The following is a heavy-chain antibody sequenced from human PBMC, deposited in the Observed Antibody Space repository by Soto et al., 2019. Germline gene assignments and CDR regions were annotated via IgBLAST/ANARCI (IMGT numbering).Heavy chain of an antibody. CDR2: IIPLFGTT. CDR3: AAELGFGKLSVV. Sequence: QVQVVQSCVEVRRPGSSVKVSCKASGDTFKNCVISWVRQAPGQGLEWMGGIIPLFGTTDFAQRFQGRLTITTDESTTTAYMELSRLRSEDTATYYCAAELGFGKLSVVWGQGTTVIVSS. J-gene: IGHJ6*02. CDR1: GDTFKNCV. D-gene: IGHD3-10*01. V-gene: IGHV1-69*01.